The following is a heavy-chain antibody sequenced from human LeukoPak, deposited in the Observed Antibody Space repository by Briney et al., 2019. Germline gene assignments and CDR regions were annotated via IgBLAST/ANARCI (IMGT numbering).Heavy chain of an antibody. Sequence: ASVKVSCKASGYSFTGYHMHWVRQASGQGLEWMGWINPTNGDTSYRQNFQGRLTLTTDTSMNTVYMEMTRLTSDDTAVYYCARVVAGSFDYWGQGTLVTVSS. CDR1: GYSFTGYH. D-gene: IGHD6-19*01. J-gene: IGHJ4*02. CDR2: INPTNGDT. V-gene: IGHV1-2*02. CDR3: ARVVAGSFDY.